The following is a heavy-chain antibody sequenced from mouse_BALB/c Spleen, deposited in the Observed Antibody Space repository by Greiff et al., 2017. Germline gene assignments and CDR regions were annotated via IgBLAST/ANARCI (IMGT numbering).Heavy chain of an antibody. CDR3: ARDEGNWYFDV. CDR2: INSNGGST. Sequence: EVKLVESGGGLVQPGGSLKLSCAASGFTFSSYGMSWVRQTPDKRLELVATINSNGGSTYYPDSVKGRFTISRDNAKNTLYLQMSSLKSEDTAMYYCARDEGNWYFDVWGAGTTGTVSS. V-gene: IGHV5-6-3*01. J-gene: IGHJ1*01. CDR1: GFTFSSYG.